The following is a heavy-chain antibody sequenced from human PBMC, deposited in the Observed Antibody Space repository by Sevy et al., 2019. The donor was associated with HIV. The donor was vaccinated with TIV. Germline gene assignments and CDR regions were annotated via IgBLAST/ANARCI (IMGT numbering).Heavy chain of an antibody. CDR1: GFTFSNVW. V-gene: IGHV3-15*01. D-gene: IGHD3-16*01. CDR2: IKSTTDGGTT. CDR3: TTGGSLFQH. J-gene: IGHJ1*01. Sequence: GGSLRLSCVASGFTFSNVWMSWVRQAPGKGLEWVAHIKSTTDGGTTDYAAPVRGRFTISRDDSKNTLYLQMNSLKTEDTAFYYCTTGGSLFQHWGQGTLVTVSS.